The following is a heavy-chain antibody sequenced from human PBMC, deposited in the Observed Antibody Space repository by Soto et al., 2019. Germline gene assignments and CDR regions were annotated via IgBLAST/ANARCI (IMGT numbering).Heavy chain of an antibody. Sequence: PGGSLRLSCAASGFTFSSYGMHWVRQAPGKGLEWVAVIWYDGSNKYYADYVKGRITISRDNSKKTLYLQMKNLRAEDTAVYYCARDLDYGSGSYYRVASFFSYYGMDVWGQGTTVTVSS. CDR3: ARDLDYGSGSYYRVASFFSYYGMDV. D-gene: IGHD3-10*01. V-gene: IGHV3-33*01. CDR1: GFTFSSYG. CDR2: IWYDGSNK. J-gene: IGHJ6*02.